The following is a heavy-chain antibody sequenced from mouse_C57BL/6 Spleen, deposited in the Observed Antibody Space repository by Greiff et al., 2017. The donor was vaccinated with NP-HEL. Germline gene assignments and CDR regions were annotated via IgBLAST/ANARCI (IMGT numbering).Heavy chain of an antibody. CDR2: IYSGDGDT. D-gene: IGHD3-2*02. CDR3: ARNSGYYFDY. J-gene: IGHJ2*01. CDR1: GYAFSSSW. Sequence: VKLMESGPELVKPGASVKISCKASGYAFSSSWMNWVKQRPGKGLEWIGRIYSGDGDTNYNGKFKGKATLTADKSSSTAYMQLSSLTSEDSAVYFCARNSGYYFDYWGQGTTLTVSS. V-gene: IGHV1-82*01.